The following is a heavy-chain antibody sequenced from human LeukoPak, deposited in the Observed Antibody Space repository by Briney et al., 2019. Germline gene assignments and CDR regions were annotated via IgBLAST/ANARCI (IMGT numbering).Heavy chain of an antibody. CDR3: AREYSSGWYPFDY. D-gene: IGHD6-19*01. J-gene: IGHJ4*02. Sequence: ASVKVSCKTSGYTFTSHYMHWVRQAPGQGLEWMGVINPSDHFTRYAQKFQGRVTMTRDLSTSTAYMELSSLRSEDMAVYYCAREYSSGWYPFDYWGQGTLVTVSS. V-gene: IGHV1-46*01. CDR1: GYTFTSHY. CDR2: INPSDHFT.